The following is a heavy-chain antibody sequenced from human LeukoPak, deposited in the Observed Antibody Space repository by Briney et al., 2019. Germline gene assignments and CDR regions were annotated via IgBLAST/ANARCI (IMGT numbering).Heavy chain of an antibody. CDR2: ISSSSSYI. J-gene: IGHJ4*02. CDR1: GFTFSSYS. CDR3: ARDKRENGVFDY. Sequence: PGGSLRLSCAASGFTFSSYSMNRVRQAPGKGLEWVSSISSSSSYIYYADSVKGRFTISRDNAKNSLYLQMNSLRAEDTAVYYCARDKRENGVFDYWGQGTLVTVSS. D-gene: IGHD2-8*01. V-gene: IGHV3-21*01.